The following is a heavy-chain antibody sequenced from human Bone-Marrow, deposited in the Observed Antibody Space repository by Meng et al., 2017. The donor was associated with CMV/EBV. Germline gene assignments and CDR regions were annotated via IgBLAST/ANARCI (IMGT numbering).Heavy chain of an antibody. D-gene: IGHD4-17*01. CDR2: ISGSGGSA. CDR1: GFNFSSYA. V-gene: IGHV3-23*01. Sequence: EVQVLECGGGVVQPGGSLRLSGEASGFNFSSYAMSWVRQAPGKGLEWVSAISGSGGSAYYADPVKGRFTISRDNSKNTLYLQMNSLRAEDTAVYYCAKGRDYGDYNYWGQGTLVTVSS. CDR3: AKGRDYGDYNY. J-gene: IGHJ4*02.